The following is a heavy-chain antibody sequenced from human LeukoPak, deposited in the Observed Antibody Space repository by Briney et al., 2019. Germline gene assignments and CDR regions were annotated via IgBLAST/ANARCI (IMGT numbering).Heavy chain of an antibody. CDR3: ARDQGNDYVWGSYRYTSGRSYYFDY. D-gene: IGHD3-16*02. J-gene: IGHJ4*02. CDR2: IKEDGSEI. V-gene: IGHV3-7*01. Sequence: PSETLSLTCAVSGGSISSSNWWSWVRQAPGKGLEWVAKIKEDGSEIDYVDSVRGRFTISRDNAKNSLYLQMNSLRAEDTAVYYCARDQGNDYVWGSYRYTSGRSYYFDYWGQGTLVTVSS. CDR1: GGSISSSNW.